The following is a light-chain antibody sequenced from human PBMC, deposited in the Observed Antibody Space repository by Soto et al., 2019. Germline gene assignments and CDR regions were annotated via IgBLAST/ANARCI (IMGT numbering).Light chain of an antibody. V-gene: IGLV1-44*01. CDR2: TNT. J-gene: IGLJ1*01. CDR1: SSNVGGNP. Sequence: QSVLTQPPSASGTPGQRVTISCSGSSSNVGGNPVNWYQHVPTTAPKLLIYTNTQRPSGVPDRFSGSKSGTSDSLAISGLQSEDEADYYCASWDDSLNGHVFGTGTKLTAL. CDR3: ASWDDSLNGHV.